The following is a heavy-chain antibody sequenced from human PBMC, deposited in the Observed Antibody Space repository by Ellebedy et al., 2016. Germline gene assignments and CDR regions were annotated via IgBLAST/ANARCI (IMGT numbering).Heavy chain of an antibody. CDR2: IYYSGST. V-gene: IGHV4-61*01. Sequence: SETLSLXXTVSGGSVSSGSYYWSWIRQPPGKGLEWIGYIYYSGSTNYNPSLKSRVTISVDTSKNQFSLKLSSVTAADTTVYYCARELSSSWYGGPTYYFDYWGQGTLVTVSS. CDR1: GGSVSSGSYY. J-gene: IGHJ4*02. CDR3: ARELSSSWYGGPTYYFDY. D-gene: IGHD6-13*01.